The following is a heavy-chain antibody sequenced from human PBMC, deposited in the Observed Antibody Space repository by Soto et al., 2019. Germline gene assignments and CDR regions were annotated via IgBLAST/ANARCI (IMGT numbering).Heavy chain of an antibody. J-gene: IGHJ4*02. Sequence: QVPLQESGPRLVRPSGTLSLTCTVSSGSISTANWWSWVRQPPGRGLEWIGEIYHRGSTNYNLSLEGRVILPVDKSKDQFAPGLSPVTAGDTAMYYCARRGGGVVLTATTPFDYWGQGTLVTVSS. V-gene: IGHV4-4*02. CDR3: ARRGGGVVLTATTPFDY. CDR2: IYHRGST. CDR1: SGSISTANW. D-gene: IGHD2-21*02.